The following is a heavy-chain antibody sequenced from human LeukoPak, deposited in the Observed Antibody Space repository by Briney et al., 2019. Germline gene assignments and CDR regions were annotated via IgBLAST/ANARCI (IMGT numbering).Heavy chain of an antibody. Sequence: ASVKVSCKASGYTFTSYGISWVRQAPGQGLEWMGWISAYNGNTNYAQKLQGRVTMTTDTSTSTAYMELRSLRSDDTAVYYCARYDFWSGYYTGYYYYGMDVWGQGTTVIVSS. D-gene: IGHD3-3*01. CDR2: ISAYNGNT. V-gene: IGHV1-18*01. CDR3: ARYDFWSGYYTGYYYYGMDV. J-gene: IGHJ6*02. CDR1: GYTFTSYG.